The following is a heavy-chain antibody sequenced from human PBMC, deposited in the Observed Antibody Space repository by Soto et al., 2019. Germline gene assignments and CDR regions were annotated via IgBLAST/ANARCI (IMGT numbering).Heavy chain of an antibody. D-gene: IGHD3-16*01. Sequence: QVQLQQSGPGLVKPSQTLSLTCAISGDSVSSNSAAWNWIRQSPSRGLESLGRTYYRSKWYNDYSVSVKRRITLTPDTSTNQFALQLNSVTPEDTAVFDCARVLRGRQIESFYYGMDVWGQGTKVTVSS. J-gene: IGHJ6*02. CDR2: TYYRSKWYN. V-gene: IGHV6-1*01. CDR3: ARVLRGRQIESFYYGMDV. CDR1: GDSVSSNSAA.